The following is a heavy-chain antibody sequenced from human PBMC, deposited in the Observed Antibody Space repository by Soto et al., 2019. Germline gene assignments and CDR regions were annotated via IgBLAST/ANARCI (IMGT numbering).Heavy chain of an antibody. Sequence: QVQLVQSGAEVKKPGASVKVSCKASSYTFTNYGISWVRQAPGQGLEWVGWISAYNGNTNYAQKLQGRVTMTTDTATSTAYMELRSLRSDDTAVYYCARGTLGGYLPGMFGYYYYYMDVWGKGTTVTVSS. V-gene: IGHV1-18*01. J-gene: IGHJ6*03. D-gene: IGHD3-22*01. CDR3: ARGTLGGYLPGMFGYYYYYMDV. CDR2: ISAYNGNT. CDR1: SYTFTNYG.